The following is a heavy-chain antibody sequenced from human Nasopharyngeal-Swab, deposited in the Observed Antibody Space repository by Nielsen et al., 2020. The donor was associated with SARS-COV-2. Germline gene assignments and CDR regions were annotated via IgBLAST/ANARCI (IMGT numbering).Heavy chain of an antibody. J-gene: IGHJ4*02. D-gene: IGHD1-7*01. CDR1: GGSISSGGYY. CDR2: IYYSGST. Sequence: SETLSLTCTVSGGSISSGGYYWSWIRQHPGKGLEWIGYIYYSGSTYYNPSLKSRVTISVDTSKNQFSLKLSSVTAADTAVYFCARGRGVTGTTPTYYFDYWGQGTLVTVSS. V-gene: IGHV4-31*03. CDR3: ARGRGVTGTTPTYYFDY.